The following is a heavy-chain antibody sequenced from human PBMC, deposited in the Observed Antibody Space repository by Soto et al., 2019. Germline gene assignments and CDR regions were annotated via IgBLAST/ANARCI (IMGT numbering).Heavy chain of an antibody. Sequence: QVQLVESGGGVVQPGRSLRLSCAASGFTFSSYGMHWVRQAPGKGLEWVAGISYDGSNKYYADSVKGRFTISRDNSKNTLYLQMNSLRAEDTAVYYCAKAGGITIFGVVIPNPAYWGQGTLVTVSS. CDR3: AKAGGITIFGVVIPNPAY. D-gene: IGHD3-3*01. J-gene: IGHJ4*02. CDR2: ISYDGSNK. V-gene: IGHV3-30*18. CDR1: GFTFSSYG.